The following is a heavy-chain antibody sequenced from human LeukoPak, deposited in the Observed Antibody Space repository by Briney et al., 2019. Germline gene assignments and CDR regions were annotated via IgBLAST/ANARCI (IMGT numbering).Heavy chain of an antibody. CDR2: ISGSGGSP. CDR3: AKDTYYYYYMDV. J-gene: IGHJ6*03. Sequence: QPGGSLRLSCAASGFTFSSYAMSWVRQAPGKGLEWVLAISGSGGSPYYADSVKGRFTISRDNSKNTLYLQMNSLRAEDTAVYYCAKDTYYYYYMDVWGKGTTVTVSS. CDR1: GFTFSSYA. V-gene: IGHV3-23*01.